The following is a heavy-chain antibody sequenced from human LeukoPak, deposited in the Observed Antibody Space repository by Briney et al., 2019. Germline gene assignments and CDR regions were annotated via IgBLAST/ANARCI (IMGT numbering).Heavy chain of an antibody. Sequence: GASVKVSCKASGYTFTGHYMHWVRQAPGQGLEWMGWITSDSGGTNYAQKFQGRVTMTRDMSTSTVYMELSSLRSEDTAVYYCARDHVAVAGTFDYWGQGTLVTVSS. CDR2: ITSDSGGT. V-gene: IGHV1-2*02. CDR1: GYTFTGHY. D-gene: IGHD6-19*01. J-gene: IGHJ4*02. CDR3: ARDHVAVAGTFDY.